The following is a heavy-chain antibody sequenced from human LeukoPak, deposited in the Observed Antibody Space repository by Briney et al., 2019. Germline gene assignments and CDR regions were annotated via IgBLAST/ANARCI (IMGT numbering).Heavy chain of an antibody. V-gene: IGHV3-30*04. Sequence: GGSLRLSCAASGFTFSSYAMHWVRQAPGKGLEWVAVISYDGSNKYYADSVKGRFTISRDNSKNTLYLQMNSLRAEDTAVYYCARVGSQLAWFGELRGAFDIWGQGTVVTVSS. J-gene: IGHJ3*02. D-gene: IGHD3-10*01. CDR3: ARVGSQLAWFGELRGAFDI. CDR2: ISYDGSNK. CDR1: GFTFSSYA.